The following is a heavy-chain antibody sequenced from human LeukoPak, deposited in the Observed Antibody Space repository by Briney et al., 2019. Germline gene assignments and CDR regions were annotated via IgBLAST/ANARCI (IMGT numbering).Heavy chain of an antibody. CDR3: TFTPGYSGYDGGL. CDR2: IRSKANSYAT. Sequence: GGSLRLSCAASGFTFSGSAMHWVRQASGKGLEWGGRIRSKANSYATAYAASVKGRFTISRDDSKNTAYLQMNSLKTEDTAVYYCTFTPGYSGYDGGLWGQGTLVTVSS. D-gene: IGHD5-12*01. J-gene: IGHJ4*02. CDR1: GFTFSGSA. V-gene: IGHV3-73*01.